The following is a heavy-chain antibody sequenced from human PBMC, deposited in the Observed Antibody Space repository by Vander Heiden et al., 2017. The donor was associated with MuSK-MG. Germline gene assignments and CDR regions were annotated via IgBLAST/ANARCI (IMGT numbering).Heavy chain of an antibody. Sequence: VRLQRWGGGSWRPSEPLTLTCAVYGWSFSGYYWSWIRQPPGKGLEWIGEINHSGSTNYNPSLKSRVTISVDTSKNQFSLKLSSVTTADTAVYYCARDRSDYGDFIESYWGQGTLVTVSS. CDR3: ARDRSDYGDFIESY. V-gene: IGHV4-34*01. CDR2: INHSGST. J-gene: IGHJ4*02. CDR1: GWSFSGYY. D-gene: IGHD4-17*01.